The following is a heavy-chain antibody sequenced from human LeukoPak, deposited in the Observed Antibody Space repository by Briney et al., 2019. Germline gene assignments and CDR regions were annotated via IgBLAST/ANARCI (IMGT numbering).Heavy chain of an antibody. CDR2: IHYSGTT. D-gene: IGHD7-27*01. Sequence: SETLSLTCTVSGGSIINYYWTWIRQPPGRGLEWIGQIHYSGTTNYNPSLNSRVTMSVDTSKNQFSLKLNSVTAADTAVYYCARGPPYAPGVLDVWGKGTTVTISS. CDR3: ARGPPYAPGVLDV. CDR1: GGSIINYY. V-gene: IGHV4-59*08. J-gene: IGHJ6*04.